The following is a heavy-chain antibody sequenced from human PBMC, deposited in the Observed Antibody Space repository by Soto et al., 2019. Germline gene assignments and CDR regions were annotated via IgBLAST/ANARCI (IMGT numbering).Heavy chain of an antibody. CDR3: ASGRELPAFDY. CDR2: IYHSGST. CDR1: GGSISSYY. V-gene: IGHV4-59*12. Sequence: SLTCTVSGGSISSYYWSWIRQPPGKGLEWIGEIYHSGSTNYNPSLNSRVTISVDKSKNQFSLKLSSVTAADTAVYYCASGRELPAFDYWGQGTLVTVSS. J-gene: IGHJ4*02. D-gene: IGHD1-26*01.